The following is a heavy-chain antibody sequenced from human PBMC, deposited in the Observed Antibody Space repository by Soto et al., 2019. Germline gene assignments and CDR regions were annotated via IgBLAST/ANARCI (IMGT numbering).Heavy chain of an antibody. J-gene: IGHJ5*02. CDR1: GFPFRSYA. CDR2: ISGSGGST. CDR3: AKEGGYCSSTSCINWFDP. D-gene: IGHD2-2*01. Sequence: EVQLLESGGGLVQPGGSLRLSCAASGFPFRSYAMSWVRQAPGKGLEWVSAISGSGGSTYYADSVKGRFTISRDNSKNTLYLQMNSLRAEDTAVYYCAKEGGYCSSTSCINWFDPWGQGTLVTVSS. V-gene: IGHV3-23*01.